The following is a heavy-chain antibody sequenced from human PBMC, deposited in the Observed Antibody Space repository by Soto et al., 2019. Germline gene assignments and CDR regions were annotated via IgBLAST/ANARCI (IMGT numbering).Heavy chain of an antibody. CDR1: GGSISSGGYY. V-gene: IGHV4-31*03. J-gene: IGHJ4*02. CDR2: IYYSGST. CDR3: AREDGIGAAGNDY. Sequence: QVQLQESGPGLVKPSHTLSLTCTVSGGSISSGGYYWSWIRQHPGKGLEWNGYIYYSGSTYYNQSLKSRVTISGNTAKIQGSLTLRAVTAADTAVYYCAREDGIGAAGNDYWGQGTMGTVYS. D-gene: IGHD6-13*01.